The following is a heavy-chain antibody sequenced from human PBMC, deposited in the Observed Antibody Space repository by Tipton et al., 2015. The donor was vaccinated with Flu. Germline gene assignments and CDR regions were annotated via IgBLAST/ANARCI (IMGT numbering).Heavy chain of an antibody. J-gene: IGHJ4*02. Sequence: TLSLTCAVYGGSFSGYYWSWIRQPPGKGLEWIGEINHSGSTNYNPSLKSRVTMSVDTSKNQFSLKLSSVTAADTAVYYCARDTYFGYWGQGTLVTVSS. CDR2: INHSGST. CDR1: GGSFSGYY. CDR3: ARDTYFGY. V-gene: IGHV4-34*01.